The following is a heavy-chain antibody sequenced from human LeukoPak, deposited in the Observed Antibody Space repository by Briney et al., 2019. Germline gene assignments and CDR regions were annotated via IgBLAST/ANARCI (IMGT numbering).Heavy chain of an antibody. D-gene: IGHD1-1*01. Sequence: GGSLRLSCAASGFTVRSKYMSWVRQAPGMGLEWVSVIYTDGNTYYEDSVKGRFTISRDKSKNTVYPQMNSLRAEDTAVYYCAKGNYYYYNYMDVWGRGTTVTVSS. CDR1: GFTVRSKY. V-gene: IGHV3-53*01. CDR3: AKGNYYYYNYMDV. J-gene: IGHJ6*03. CDR2: IYTDGNT.